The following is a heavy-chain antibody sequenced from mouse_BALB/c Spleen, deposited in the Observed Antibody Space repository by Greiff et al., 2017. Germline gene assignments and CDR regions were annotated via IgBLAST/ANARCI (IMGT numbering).Heavy chain of an antibody. Sequence: EVQGVESGPGLVKPSQSLSLTCTVTGYSITSDYAWNWIRQFPGNKLEWMGYISYSGSTSYIPSLKSRISITRDTSKNQFFLQLNSVTTEDTATYYCATSYYRYDVWFAYWGQGTLVTVSA. CDR2: ISYSGST. CDR3: ATSYYRYDVWFAY. J-gene: IGHJ3*01. V-gene: IGHV3-2*02. D-gene: IGHD2-14*01. CDR1: GYSITSDYA.